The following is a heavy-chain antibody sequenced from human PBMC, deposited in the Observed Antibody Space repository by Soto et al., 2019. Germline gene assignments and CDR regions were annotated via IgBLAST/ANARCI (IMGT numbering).Heavy chain of an antibody. Sequence: ASVKVSCKVSGYTFTSSGVSWVRQAPGQGLEWMGWISAYNGNTNYSQKLQGRVTMTTDTSTSTAYIELRSLRSDDTAVYYCARALRYCSGGSCAPFYYGKDVWGEGTTVTVSS. CDR2: ISAYNGNT. V-gene: IGHV1-18*01. CDR1: GYTFTSSG. D-gene: IGHD2-15*01. J-gene: IGHJ6*04. CDR3: ARALRYCSGGSCAPFYYGKDV.